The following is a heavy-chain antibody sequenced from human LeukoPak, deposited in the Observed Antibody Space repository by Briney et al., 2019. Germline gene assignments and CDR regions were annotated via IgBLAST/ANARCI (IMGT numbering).Heavy chain of an antibody. CDR3: AKDDTSGWYDY. Sequence: SETLPLTCTVSGGSITSYYWSWIRQPPGKGLEWIGSIYYSGSTNYNPSLKSRVTISVDTSKNQFSLRMTSVTAADTAVYYCAKDDTSGWYDYWGQGTLVTVSS. J-gene: IGHJ4*02. CDR2: IYYSGST. CDR1: GGSITSYY. V-gene: IGHV4-59*01. D-gene: IGHD6-19*01.